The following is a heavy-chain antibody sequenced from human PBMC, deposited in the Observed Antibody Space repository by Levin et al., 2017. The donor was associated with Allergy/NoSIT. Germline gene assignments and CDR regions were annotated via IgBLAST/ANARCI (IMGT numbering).Heavy chain of an antibody. CDR2: IYHDGGT. D-gene: IGHD1-1*01. CDR3: ARELIQRGFDY. CDR1: GGSISSSAYY. J-gene: IGHJ4*02. Sequence: PSETLSLTCTVSGGSISSSAYYWTWIRHHPGKGLEWIGYIYHDGGTYYNPSLKSRVIISTDTSKNQFSLKVSSVTAADTAVYYCARELIQRGFDYWGQGTLVSVSS. V-gene: IGHV4-31*03.